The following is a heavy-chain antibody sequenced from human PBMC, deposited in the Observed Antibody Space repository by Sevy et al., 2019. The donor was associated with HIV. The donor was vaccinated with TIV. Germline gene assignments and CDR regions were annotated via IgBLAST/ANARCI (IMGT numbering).Heavy chain of an antibody. CDR1: EFTFSNAW. CDR2: IKSKTDGGTT. D-gene: IGHD2-15*01. CDR3: TTVPCSGGSCYSPDWFDP. J-gene: IGHJ5*02. Sequence: GGSLRLSCAASEFTFSNAWMSWVRQAPGKGLEWVGRIKSKTDGGTTDYAAPVKGRFTISRDDSKNTLYLQMNSLKTEDTAVYYCTTVPCSGGSCYSPDWFDPWGQGTLVTVSS. V-gene: IGHV3-15*01.